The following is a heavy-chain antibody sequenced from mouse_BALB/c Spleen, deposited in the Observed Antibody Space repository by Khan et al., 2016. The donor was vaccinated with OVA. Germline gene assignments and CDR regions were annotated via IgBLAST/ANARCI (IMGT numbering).Heavy chain of an antibody. CDR2: INPHIGET. J-gene: IGHJ2*01. V-gene: IGHV1-20*02. Sequence: VQLQQSGPELVRPGASVKISCTASGYSFTGYFMNWVMQSHGKSLEWIGRINPHIGETFYNQRFKDKATLTVDESSSTAHMELRRLASEDSAVYYCTRSYRSDFDYWGQGTTLTVSS. D-gene: IGHD1-1*01. CDR1: GYSFTGYF. CDR3: TRSYRSDFDY.